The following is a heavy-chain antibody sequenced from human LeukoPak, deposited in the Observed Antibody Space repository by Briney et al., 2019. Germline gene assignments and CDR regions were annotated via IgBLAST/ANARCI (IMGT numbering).Heavy chain of an antibody. CDR1: GDSIQNYY. Sequence: PSETLSLTCTVSGDSIQNYYWSWIRQPAGGGLEWIGRIYSFGMTDYNPSLTSRVTMSVDTSKKQFSLTLRSVTAADTAMYYCARDRAGDDSVVRLDYWGQGILVTVSS. D-gene: IGHD2-15*01. J-gene: IGHJ4*02. CDR2: IYSFGMT. V-gene: IGHV4-4*07. CDR3: ARDRAGDDSVVRLDY.